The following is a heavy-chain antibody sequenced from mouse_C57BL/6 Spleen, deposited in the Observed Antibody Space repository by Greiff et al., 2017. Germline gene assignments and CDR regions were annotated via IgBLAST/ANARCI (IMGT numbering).Heavy chain of an antibody. CDR3: ANYGSSQAWFAY. V-gene: IGHV1-66*01. CDR1: GYSFPSYY. D-gene: IGHD1-1*01. J-gene: IGHJ3*01. Sequence: VQLQQSGPELVKPGASVKISCKASGYSFPSYYIHWVKQRPGQGLEWIGWIYPGSGNTKYNEKFKGKATLTADTSSSTAYMQLSSLTSEDSAVYYCANYGSSQAWFAYWGQGTLVTVSA. CDR2: IYPGSGNT.